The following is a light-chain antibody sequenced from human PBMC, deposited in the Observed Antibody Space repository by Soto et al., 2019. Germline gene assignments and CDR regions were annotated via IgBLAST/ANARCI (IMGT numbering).Light chain of an antibody. V-gene: IGLV1-51*01. Sequence: QSALTQPPSVSAAPGQMVTISCSGGSSNIGNNYVSWYRQVPGTAPKLLIYANNKRPSGIPDRLSGSKSGTSATLGITGLQTGDEADYYCGTCDSSLNAEIFGGGTKVTVL. CDR3: GTCDSSLNAEI. CDR1: SSNIGNNY. CDR2: ANN. J-gene: IGLJ2*01.